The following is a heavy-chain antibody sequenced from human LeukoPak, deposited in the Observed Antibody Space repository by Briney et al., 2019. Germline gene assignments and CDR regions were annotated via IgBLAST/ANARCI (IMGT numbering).Heavy chain of an antibody. Sequence: SETLSLTCTVSGGSISSYYWSWIRQPPGKGLEWIGYIYYSGSTNYNPSLKSRVTISVDTSKNQFSLKLSSVTAADTAVYYCAKSTSSGYYYADYWGQGTLVTVSS. CDR3: AKSTSSGYYYADY. V-gene: IGHV4-59*01. CDR1: GGSISSYY. CDR2: IYYSGST. D-gene: IGHD3-22*01. J-gene: IGHJ4*02.